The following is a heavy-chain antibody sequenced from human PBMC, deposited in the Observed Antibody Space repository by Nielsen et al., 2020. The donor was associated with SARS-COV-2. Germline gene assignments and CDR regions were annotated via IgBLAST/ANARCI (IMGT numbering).Heavy chain of an antibody. V-gene: IGHV3-73*01. CDR1: GFTFSGSA. CDR2: IRSKANSYAT. Sequence: ESLKISCAASGFTFSGSAMHWVRQASGKGLEWVGRIRSKANSYATAYAASVKGRFTISRDDSKNTAYLQMNSLKTEDTAVYYCTRHAAFDIWGQGTMVTVSS. CDR3: TRHAAFDI. J-gene: IGHJ3*02.